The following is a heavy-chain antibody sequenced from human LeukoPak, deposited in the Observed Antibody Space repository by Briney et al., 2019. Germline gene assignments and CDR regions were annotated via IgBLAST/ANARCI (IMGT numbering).Heavy chain of an antibody. CDR1: GGSFSSYY. Sequence: SATLSLPCAVYGGSFSSYYWSWFRQPPGKGLEWIGEINHSGSTNYNPSLKSRLTISVDTSKNQFSLKLTSVTAADTAVYYCARDCCGYRSWFDHWGQGTLVTVSS. J-gene: IGHJ5*02. CDR3: ARDCCGYRSWFDH. V-gene: IGHV4-34*01. CDR2: INHSGST. D-gene: IGHD6-25*01.